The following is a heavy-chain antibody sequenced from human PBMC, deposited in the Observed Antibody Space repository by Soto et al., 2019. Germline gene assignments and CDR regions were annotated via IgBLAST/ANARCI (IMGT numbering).Heavy chain of an antibody. CDR2: IYHSGST. CDR3: ARHTYYDSSGYYYVGDFDY. V-gene: IGHV4-4*02. Sequence: PSETLSLTCAVSGGSISSSNWWSWVRQPPGKGLEWIGEIYHSGSTNYNPSLKSRVTISADKFISTAYLQWSSLKASDTAMYYCARHTYYDSSGYYYVGDFDYWGQGTLVTVSS. D-gene: IGHD3-22*01. J-gene: IGHJ4*02. CDR1: GGSISSSNW.